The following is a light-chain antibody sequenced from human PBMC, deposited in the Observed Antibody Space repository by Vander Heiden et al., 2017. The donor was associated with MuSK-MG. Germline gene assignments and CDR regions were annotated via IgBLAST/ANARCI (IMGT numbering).Light chain of an antibody. J-gene: IGKJ4*01. V-gene: IGKV1-39*01. CDR1: QSISSY. Sequence: DIQMTQSPSSMSASVGDRVTITCRASQSISSYLNWYQQKPGKATKLLIYAASSLQSGVPSRFSGSGSGTDFTLTISSLQPEDFATYYCQQSDSTPHTFGGGTKVEIK. CDR3: QQSDSTPHT. CDR2: AAS.